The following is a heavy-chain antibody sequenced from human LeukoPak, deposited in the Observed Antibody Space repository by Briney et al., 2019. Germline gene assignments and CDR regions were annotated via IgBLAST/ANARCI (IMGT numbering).Heavy chain of an antibody. V-gene: IGHV3-23*01. J-gene: IGHJ4*02. CDR3: ARDRPNYYGSDGHYYRRDGDY. CDR2: ITSRDGTT. D-gene: IGHD3-22*01. Sequence: QTGGSPILSCAASGFTFTIYATSWVRQAPGRGLEWVSSITSRDGTTYYAGSVRGRFTISRDNSKNTLYLQMNSLRVEDTAVYFCARDRPNYYGSDGHYYRRDGDYWGQGTLVTVSS. CDR1: GFTFTIYA.